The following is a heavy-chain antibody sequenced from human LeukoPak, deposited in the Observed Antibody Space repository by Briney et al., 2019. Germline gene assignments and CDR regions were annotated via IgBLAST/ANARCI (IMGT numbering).Heavy chain of an antibody. D-gene: IGHD3-10*01. Sequence: GRSLRLSCAASGITLSSYDMHWVRQAPGKALERVAVISYDGSNKDYADSVKGRFTISRDNSKNTLDLQMNSLRAEDTAVYYCAKDRGVWAFDIWGQGTMVTVSS. J-gene: IGHJ3*02. V-gene: IGHV3-30-3*01. CDR1: GITLSSYD. CDR2: ISYDGSNK. CDR3: AKDRGVWAFDI.